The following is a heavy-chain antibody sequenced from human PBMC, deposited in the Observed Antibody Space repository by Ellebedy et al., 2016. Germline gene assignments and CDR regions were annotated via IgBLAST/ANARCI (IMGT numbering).Heavy chain of an antibody. CDR1: DGSISTYY. CDR3: ARGARRDGYLVGFDY. J-gene: IGHJ4*02. Sequence: SETLSLTXTVSDGSISTYYTTWIRQSPGNGLEWVGYIHYSGTTDYNPSLKSRFTISVYNSRNQFSLKMTSLTAADTATYPCARGARRDGYLVGFDYWGQGILVIDSS. CDR2: IHYSGTT. D-gene: IGHD5-24*01. V-gene: IGHV4-59*01.